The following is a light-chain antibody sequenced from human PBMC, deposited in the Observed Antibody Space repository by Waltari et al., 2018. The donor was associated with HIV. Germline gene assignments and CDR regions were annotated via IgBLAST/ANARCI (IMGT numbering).Light chain of an antibody. CDR3: YSAADNNISF. CDR2: KDS. V-gene: IGLV3-27*01. CDR1: LLGKTY. J-gene: IGLJ2*01. Sequence: SFELTQPSSVSVSPGQPARLTCSGDLLGKTYARWFQQKPGQAPLLVIYKDSERPSGIPERFSGSNSGTTVTLTISGAQVEDEADYYCYSAADNNISFFGGGTKLTVL.